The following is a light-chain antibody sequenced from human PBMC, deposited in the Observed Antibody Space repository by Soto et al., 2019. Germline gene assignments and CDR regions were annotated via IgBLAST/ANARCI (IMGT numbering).Light chain of an antibody. V-gene: IGLV2-11*01. Sequence: QSVLTQPPSVSGSPGQSVTISCTGTNSDVGGYNFVSWYQQLPGKAPKLMISAVSQRPSGVPDRFSGSKSGNTASLTISGLQADDEADYFCCSYTASDIWVFGGGTKVTVL. CDR2: AVS. J-gene: IGLJ3*02. CDR3: CSYTASDIWV. CDR1: NSDVGGYNF.